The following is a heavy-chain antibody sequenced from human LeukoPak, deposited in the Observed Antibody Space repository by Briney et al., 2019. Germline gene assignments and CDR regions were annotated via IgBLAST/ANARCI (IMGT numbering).Heavy chain of an antibody. D-gene: IGHD7-27*01. CDR3: ATKNPGDN. Sequence: GGSLRLSCAGSAYTVSSYSMNWVRQAAGKGLEWISYISNTGNVIYYADTVKGRFTVSRDNAKNSLYLQMNSLRVEDTAGYYCATKNPGDNWGQGTLVTVSS. CDR2: ISNTGNVI. J-gene: IGHJ4*02. V-gene: IGHV3-48*01. CDR1: AYTVSSYS.